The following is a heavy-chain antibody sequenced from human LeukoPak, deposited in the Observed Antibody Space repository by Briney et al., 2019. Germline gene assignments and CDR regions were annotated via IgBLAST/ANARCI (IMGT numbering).Heavy chain of an antibody. D-gene: IGHD5-24*01. Sequence: GGSLRLSCAASGCTFSSYEMNWVRQAPGKGLEWVSYISSSGSTIYYADSVKGRFTISRDNAKNSLYLQMNSLRAEDTAVYYCARDADGYTADYWGQGTLVTVSS. CDR2: ISSSGSTI. J-gene: IGHJ4*02. CDR3: ARDADGYTADY. CDR1: GCTFSSYE. V-gene: IGHV3-48*03.